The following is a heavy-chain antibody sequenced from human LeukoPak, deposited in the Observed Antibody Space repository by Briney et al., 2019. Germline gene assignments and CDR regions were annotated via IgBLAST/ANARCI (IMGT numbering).Heavy chain of an antibody. CDR1: GFTFSKAW. CDR3: TTPKYSGYDFYF. J-gene: IGHJ4*02. CDR2: IKSKTDGGTT. V-gene: IGHV3-15*07. Sequence: GGSLRLSCAASGFTFSKAWMYWVRQAPGKGLEWVGRIKSKTDGGTTDYAAPVKGRFTISRDDSKNTLFLQMNSLKTEDTATYYCTTPKYSGYDFYFWGQGTLVTVSS. D-gene: IGHD5-12*01.